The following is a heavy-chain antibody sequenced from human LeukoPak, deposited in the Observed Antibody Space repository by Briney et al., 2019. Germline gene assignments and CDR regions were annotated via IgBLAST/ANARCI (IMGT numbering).Heavy chain of an antibody. V-gene: IGHV3-23*01. D-gene: IGHD2-2*01. J-gene: IGHJ4*02. CDR3: AKDHSTTWLGSFNY. CDR1: GFTFSSYA. Sequence: GGSLRLSCAASGFTFSSYAMSWVRQAPGKGLEWVSIISGSGGGTYYADSVKGRFTISRDNSKNTLYLEMNSLRAEDTAVYYCAKDHSTTWLGSFNYWGQGTLVTVSS. CDR2: ISGSGGGT.